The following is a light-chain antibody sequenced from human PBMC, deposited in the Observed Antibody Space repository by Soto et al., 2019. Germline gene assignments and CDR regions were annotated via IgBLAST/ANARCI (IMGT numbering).Light chain of an antibody. Sequence: QSVLTQLPSASGTPGQRVTISCSGSSSNIGSNTVNWYQQLPGTAPKLLIYSNNQRPSGVPDRFSGSKSGTSASLAISGLQSDDQAASYCAAWDASLNGFVFGTGTKVTVL. CDR1: SSNIGSNT. J-gene: IGLJ1*01. CDR2: SNN. V-gene: IGLV1-44*01. CDR3: AAWDASLNGFV.